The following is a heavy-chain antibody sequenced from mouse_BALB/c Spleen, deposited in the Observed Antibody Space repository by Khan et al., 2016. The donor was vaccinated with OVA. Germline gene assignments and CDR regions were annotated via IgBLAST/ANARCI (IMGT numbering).Heavy chain of an antibody. Sequence: EVQLQESGPSFVQPSQTLSLTCSVTGVSFSSGYWSWIRKFPGNKLEYMGYMISSGYTYYNPSLKSRISITRHTSMNQYPLQLNSLTTEDTATDSCARSTYRYAFAYWGQGTLVTVSA. CDR1: GVSFSSGY. D-gene: IGHD2-14*01. V-gene: IGHV3-8*02. CDR3: ARSTYRYAFAY. J-gene: IGHJ3*01. CDR2: MISSGYT.